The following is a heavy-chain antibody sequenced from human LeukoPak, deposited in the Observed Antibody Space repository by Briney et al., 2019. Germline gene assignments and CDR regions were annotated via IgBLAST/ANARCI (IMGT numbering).Heavy chain of an antibody. CDR1: GFTFSSYW. CDR2: INSDGSSI. CDR3: AREGRVSGYDFDC. Sequence: GGSLRLSCAASGFTFSSYWMHWVRHAPGKGLVWVSRINSDGSSITYADSVKGRFTISRDNAKNTLFLQMNSLRVEDTAVYYCAREGRVSGYDFDCWGQGTLVTVSS. D-gene: IGHD5-12*01. J-gene: IGHJ4*02. V-gene: IGHV3-74*03.